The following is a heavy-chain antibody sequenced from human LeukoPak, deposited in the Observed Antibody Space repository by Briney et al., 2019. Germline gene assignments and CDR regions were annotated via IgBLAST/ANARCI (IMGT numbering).Heavy chain of an antibody. J-gene: IGHJ4*02. V-gene: IGHV1-69*13. CDR2: IIPIFGTA. D-gene: IGHD3-3*01. CDR1: GGTFSIYA. CDR3: ATKEAIFGVVYHFDY. Sequence: SVNVSCKASGGTFSIYAISWVRQAPGQGLEWMGGIIPIFGTANYAQKFQGRVTITADESTSTAYMELSSLRSEDTAVYYCATKEAIFGVVYHFDYWGQGTLVTVSS.